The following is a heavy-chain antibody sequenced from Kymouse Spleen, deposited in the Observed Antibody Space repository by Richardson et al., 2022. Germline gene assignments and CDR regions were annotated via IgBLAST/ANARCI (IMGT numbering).Heavy chain of an antibody. J-gene: IGHJ6*02. CDR1: GFTFSSYA. Sequence: EVQLVESGGGLVQPGGSLRLSCAASGFTFSSYAMSWVRQAPGKGLEWVSAISGSGGSTYYADSVKGRFTISRDNSKNTLYLQMNSLRAEDTAVYYCAKDHYGYPYYYYYGMDVWGQGTTVTVSS. V-gene: IGHV3-23*04. CDR2: ISGSGGST. D-gene: IGHD5-24*01. CDR3: AKDHYGYPYYYYYGMDV.